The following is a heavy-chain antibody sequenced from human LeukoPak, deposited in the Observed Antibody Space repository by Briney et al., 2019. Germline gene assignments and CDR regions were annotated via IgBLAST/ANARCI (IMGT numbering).Heavy chain of an antibody. Sequence: SETLSLTCTVSGGSISSYYWSWIRQPPGKGLEWIGYIYYSGSTNYNPSLKSRVTISVDTSRNQFSLKLSSVTAADTAVYYCARVRTVTTVRYFDLWGRGTLVTVSS. CDR2: IYYSGST. CDR1: GGSISSYY. V-gene: IGHV4-59*01. D-gene: IGHD4-17*01. J-gene: IGHJ2*01. CDR3: ARVRTVTTVRYFDL.